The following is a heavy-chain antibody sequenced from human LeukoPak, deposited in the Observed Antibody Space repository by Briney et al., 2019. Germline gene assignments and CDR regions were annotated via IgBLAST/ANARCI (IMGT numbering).Heavy chain of an antibody. J-gene: IGHJ5*02. Sequence: ASVKVSCKASGYTFTSYGISWVRQAPGQGLEWMGWISAYNGNTNYAQKLQGRVTMTTDTSTSTAYMELRSLRSDDTAVYYCARVHGQQLVLDENWFDPWGQGTLVTVSS. D-gene: IGHD6-13*01. CDR1: GYTFTSYG. CDR3: ARVHGQQLVLDENWFDP. CDR2: ISAYNGNT. V-gene: IGHV1-18*01.